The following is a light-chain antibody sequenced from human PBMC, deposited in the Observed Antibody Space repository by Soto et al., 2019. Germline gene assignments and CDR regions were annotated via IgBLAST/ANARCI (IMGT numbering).Light chain of an antibody. V-gene: IGKV3-20*01. J-gene: IGKJ4*01. CDR3: HQYGSSPLT. CDR2: GSS. CDR1: QTIRSNF. Sequence: EAVLTQSPGTLSLSPGERAFLSCRASQTIRSNFLAWYQQKPGQAPRLLIYGSSSRVTGLPDRFSGSASGTDFTLTISRLEPEDFAVYYCHQYGSSPLTFGRGTKVEIK.